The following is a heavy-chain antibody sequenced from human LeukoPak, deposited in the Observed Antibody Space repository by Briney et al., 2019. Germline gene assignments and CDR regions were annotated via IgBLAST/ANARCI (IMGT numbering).Heavy chain of an antibody. V-gene: IGHV1-2*02. D-gene: IGHD5-18*01. CDR3: ARDVDTAMENWFDP. J-gene: IGHJ5*02. CDR2: INPNSGGT. Sequence: ASVKVSCKASGYTFTGYYMHWVRQAPGQGLEWMGWINPNSGGTNYAQKFQGRVTMTRDTSISTAYMELSRLRSDDTAVYYCARDVDTAMENWFDPWGQGTLVTVSS. CDR1: GYTFTGYY.